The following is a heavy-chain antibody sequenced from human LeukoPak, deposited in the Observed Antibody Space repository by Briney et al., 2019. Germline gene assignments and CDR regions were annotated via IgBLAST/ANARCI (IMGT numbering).Heavy chain of an antibody. V-gene: IGHV1-2*02. Sequence: ASVKVSCKASGYTFTGYYMHWVRQAPGQGLEWMGWINPNSGGTNYAQKFQGRVTMTRDTSISTAYMELSRLRSDDTAVYYCARIEVPAAIPFDYWGQGTLVTVSS. CDR1: GYTFTGYY. CDR2: INPNSGGT. CDR3: ARIEVPAAIPFDY. J-gene: IGHJ4*02. D-gene: IGHD2-2*01.